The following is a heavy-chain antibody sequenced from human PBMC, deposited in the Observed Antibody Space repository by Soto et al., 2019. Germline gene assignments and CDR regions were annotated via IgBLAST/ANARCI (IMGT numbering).Heavy chain of an antibody. Sequence: EVQLVESGGGVVQPGGSLRLSCAASGFTFSNYLMSWVRQAPGKGLEWVANIKQDGSEKYYVASVNGRFTISRDNAKNSLYLQMNSLRADDTAVYYCAREKRANSYFDYWGQGTLVTVSS. CDR2: IKQDGSEK. J-gene: IGHJ4*02. CDR3: AREKRANSYFDY. V-gene: IGHV3-7*01. D-gene: IGHD6-25*01. CDR1: GFTFSNYL.